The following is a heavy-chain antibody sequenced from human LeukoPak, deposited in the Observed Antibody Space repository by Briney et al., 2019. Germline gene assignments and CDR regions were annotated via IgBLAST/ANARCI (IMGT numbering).Heavy chain of an antibody. J-gene: IGHJ4*02. CDR2: ISSSSSYI. CDR1: GFTFSSYS. V-gene: IGHV3-21*01. D-gene: IGHD2-2*01. CDR3: ARDLPAPLDY. Sequence: GGSLRLSWAASGFTFSSYSMTWVRQAPGKGLEWVSSISSSSSYIYYADSVEGRFTISRDNAKNSLYLQMNSLRAEDTAVYYCARDLPAPLDYWGQGTLVTVSS.